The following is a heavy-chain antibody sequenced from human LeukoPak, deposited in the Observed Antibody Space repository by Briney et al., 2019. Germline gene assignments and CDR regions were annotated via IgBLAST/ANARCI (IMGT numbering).Heavy chain of an antibody. CDR2: IIPIFGTA. J-gene: IGHJ3*02. CDR1: GGTFSSYA. CDR3: ARVSSAPGAFDI. V-gene: IGHV1-69*06. D-gene: IGHD2-15*01. Sequence: ASVKVSCKASGGTFSSYAISWVRQAPGQGLEWMGGIIPIFGTANCAQKFQGRVTITADKSTRTAYMELSSLRSEDTAVYYCARVSSAPGAFDIWGQGTMVTVSS.